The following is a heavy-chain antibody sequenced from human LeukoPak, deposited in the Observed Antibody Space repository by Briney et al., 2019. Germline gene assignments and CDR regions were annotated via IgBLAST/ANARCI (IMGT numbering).Heavy chain of an antibody. CDR3: ARSEGVVTGYYMDV. CDR1: GGSISSYY. D-gene: IGHD2-2*01. V-gene: IGHV4-59*08. CDR2: IYYSGST. Sequence: SETLSLTCTVSGGSISSYYWSWIRQPPGKGLEWIGYIYYSGSTNYNPSLKSRVTISVDTSKNQFSLKLSSVTAADTAVYYCARSEGVVTGYYMDVWGKGTTVTVSS. J-gene: IGHJ6*03.